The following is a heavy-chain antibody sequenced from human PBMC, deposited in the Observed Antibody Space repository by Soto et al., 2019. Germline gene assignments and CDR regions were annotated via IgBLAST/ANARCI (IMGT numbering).Heavy chain of an antibody. V-gene: IGHV1-46*01. CDR1: GYTFLDFY. CDR2: INPSGGGT. D-gene: IGHD3-3*02. J-gene: IGHJ4*02. Sequence: QVQLVQSGTEVKKPGASVKVSCKASGYTFLDFYIHWVRQAPGQGLEWMGFINPSGGGTTYAQQFQGRLTMTRDTSTSTVYMELITLRSGDTAIYYCARDKPFSADYWGQGTLVT. CDR3: ARDKPFSADY.